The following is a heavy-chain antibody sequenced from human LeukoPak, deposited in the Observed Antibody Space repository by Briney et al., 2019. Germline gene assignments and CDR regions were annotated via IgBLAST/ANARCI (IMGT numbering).Heavy chain of an antibody. CDR1: GYRFTDDY. CDR2: INPDTDFT. J-gene: IGHJ4*02. V-gene: IGHV1-2*02. Sequence: ASVKVACKTSGYRFTDDYIHWVRQAPGQGLEWMGWINPDTDFTNYAPKFRGRVIMTRDTSISTAYMEVRRLTFDDTAIYYCAPTSEAYTSNWSVWGQGTLVTVSP. D-gene: IGHD3-16*01. CDR3: APTSEAYTSNWSV.